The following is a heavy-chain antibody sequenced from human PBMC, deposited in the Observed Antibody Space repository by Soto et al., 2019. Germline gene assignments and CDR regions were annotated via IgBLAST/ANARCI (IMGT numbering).Heavy chain of an antibody. D-gene: IGHD2-2*01. CDR2: IIPILGIA. J-gene: IGHJ6*03. Sequence: ASVKVSCKASGGTFSSYTISWVRQAPGQGLEWMGRIIPILGIANYAQKFQGRVTITADKSTSTAYMELSSLRSEDTAVYYCARNVVVPAAMYGYYYMDVWGKGTTVTVS. CDR3: ARNVVVPAAMYGYYYMDV. V-gene: IGHV1-69*02. CDR1: GGTFSSYT.